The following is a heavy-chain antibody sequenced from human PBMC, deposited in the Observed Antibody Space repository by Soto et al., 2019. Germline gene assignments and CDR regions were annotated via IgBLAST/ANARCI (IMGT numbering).Heavy chain of an antibody. CDR2: VSTNGRST. CDR3: AKDRAFNYFYGMDV. J-gene: IGHJ6*02. D-gene: IGHD3-10*01. Sequence: GGSLRLSCRASGLACGNYAMNWVRLVPGRGLEWVAGVSTNGRSTYYADSVRGRFTISRDNSKITVYLQMNSLRAEDTAVYYCAKDRAFNYFYGMDVWGQGTTVTVSS. CDR1: GLACGNYA. V-gene: IGHV3-23*01.